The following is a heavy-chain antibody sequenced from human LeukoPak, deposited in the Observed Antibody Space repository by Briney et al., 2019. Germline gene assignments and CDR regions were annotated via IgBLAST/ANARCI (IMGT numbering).Heavy chain of an antibody. CDR1: GYTFTGYY. J-gene: IGHJ4*02. Sequence: ASVKVSCKASGYTFTGYYMHWVRQAPGQGLEWMGWINPNSGGTNYAQKLQGRVTMTTDTSTSTAYMELRSLRSDDTAVYYCARDKYDILTGPPVYYFDYWGQGTLVTVSS. CDR2: INPNSGGT. D-gene: IGHD3-9*01. CDR3: ARDKYDILTGPPVYYFDY. V-gene: IGHV1-2*02.